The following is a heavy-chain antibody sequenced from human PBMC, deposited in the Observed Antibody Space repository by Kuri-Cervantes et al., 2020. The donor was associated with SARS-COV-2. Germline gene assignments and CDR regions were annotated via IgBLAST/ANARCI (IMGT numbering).Heavy chain of an antibody. J-gene: IGHJ4*02. Sequence: SETLSLTCSVSGDPGSISSYYWSWVRQPAGKGLEWIGHIHTSGSSNYNPSLRSRVTMSVDTSKNQVSLKLRSVTAADTAVYYCASGLGLPLDYWGQGTLVTVSS. D-gene: IGHD5-12*01. CDR3: ASGLGLPLDY. CDR2: IHTSGSS. CDR1: GDPGSISSYY. V-gene: IGHV4-4*07.